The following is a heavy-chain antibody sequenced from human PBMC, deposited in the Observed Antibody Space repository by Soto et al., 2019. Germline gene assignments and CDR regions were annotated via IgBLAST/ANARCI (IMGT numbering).Heavy chain of an antibody. Sequence: SETLSLTCAVYGGSFSGYYWSWIRQPPGKGLEWIGEINHSGSTYYNPSLKSRVTISVDTSKNQFSLKLSSVTAADTAVYYCARVVRGVITAFDYWGQGTLVTVS. D-gene: IGHD3-10*02. J-gene: IGHJ4*02. CDR2: INHSGST. V-gene: IGHV4-34*01. CDR3: ARVVRGVITAFDY. CDR1: GGSFSGYY.